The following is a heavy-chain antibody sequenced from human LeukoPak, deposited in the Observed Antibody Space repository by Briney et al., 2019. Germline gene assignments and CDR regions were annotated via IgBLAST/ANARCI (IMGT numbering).Heavy chain of an antibody. CDR3: ARHHHVNSGTFSQH. J-gene: IGHJ1*01. Sequence: PAESLSLTCTVSGGSITSYFWHCIRQPPDKALEWIRYISYSGSTHYNPSLESRVTMSVDTSKNQFSLDLTSVTAADTAVYYCARHHHVNSGTFSQHWGQGTLITVSS. D-gene: IGHD2/OR15-2a*01. CDR2: ISYSGST. CDR1: GGSITSYF. V-gene: IGHV4-59*08.